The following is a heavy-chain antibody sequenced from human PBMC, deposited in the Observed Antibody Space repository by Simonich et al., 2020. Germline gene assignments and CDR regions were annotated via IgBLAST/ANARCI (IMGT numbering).Heavy chain of an antibody. CDR2: IWYDGRNK. V-gene: IGHV3-33*01. Sequence: QVQLVESGGGVVQPGRSLRLSCAASGFTFSSYGMHWVRQAPGKGLGWGAVIWYDGRNKYYADSVKGRFTISRDNSKTTLYLQMNSLRAEDTAVYYCARAYSSSWYNWFDPWGQGTLVTVSS. J-gene: IGHJ5*02. D-gene: IGHD6-13*01. CDR1: GFTFSSYG. CDR3: ARAYSSSWYNWFDP.